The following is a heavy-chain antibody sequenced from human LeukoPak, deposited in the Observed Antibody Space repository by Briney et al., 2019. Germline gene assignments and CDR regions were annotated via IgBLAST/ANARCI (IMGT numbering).Heavy chain of an antibody. Sequence: GASVKVSCKASGYTFTSYGISWVRQAPGQGLEWMGWISAYNGNTNYAQKLQGRVTMTTDTTTSTAYMELRSLRSDDTAVYYCARVQRAYSGSYSDYWGRGTLVSVSS. J-gene: IGHJ4*02. V-gene: IGHV1-18*01. D-gene: IGHD1-26*01. CDR2: ISAYNGNT. CDR1: GYTFTSYG. CDR3: ARVQRAYSGSYSDY.